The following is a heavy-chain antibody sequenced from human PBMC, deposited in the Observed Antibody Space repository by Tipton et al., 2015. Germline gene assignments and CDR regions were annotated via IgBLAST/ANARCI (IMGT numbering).Heavy chain of an antibody. CDR3: AKDSGRLAEHFHH. J-gene: IGHJ1*01. D-gene: IGHD1-26*01. CDR2: ISWNSDSV. Sequence: VQLVQSGAEVKKPGESLKISCKGSGYTFTTHWIGWVRQMPGKGLEWVSGISWNSDSVDYADSVRGRFTISRDTAKKSLYLHMNSLRAEDTAWYYCAKDSGRLAEHFHHWGQGTLVTVSS. CDR1: GYTFTTHW. V-gene: IGHV3-9*01.